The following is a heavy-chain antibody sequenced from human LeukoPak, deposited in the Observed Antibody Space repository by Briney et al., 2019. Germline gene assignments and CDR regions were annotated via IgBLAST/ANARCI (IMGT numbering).Heavy chain of an antibody. CDR3: ARHERYNYAFAY. J-gene: IGHJ4*02. D-gene: IGHD1-1*01. Sequence: SETLSLTCTVSGSSISSYYWSCIRQPPGKGLEWIGYIYYSGSTNYNPSLKSRVTISADTSKNQFSLKLSSVTAADTAVYFCARHERYNYAFAYWGRGTLITVSS. CDR1: GSSISSYY. CDR2: IYYSGST. V-gene: IGHV4-59*08.